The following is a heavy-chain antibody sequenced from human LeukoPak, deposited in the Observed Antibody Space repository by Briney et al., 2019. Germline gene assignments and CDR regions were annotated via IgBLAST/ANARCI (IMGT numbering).Heavy chain of an antibody. CDR3: AREAAAIRGNWFDP. CDR1: GGSISSYY. Sequence: SETLSLTCTVSGGSISSYYWSWIRQPPGKGLDWIGYIYYSGSTNYNPSLKSRVTISVDTSKNQFSLKLSSVTAADTAVYYCAREAAAIRGNWFDPWGQGTLVTVSS. V-gene: IGHV4-59*01. J-gene: IGHJ5*02. CDR2: IYYSGST. D-gene: IGHD2-2*02.